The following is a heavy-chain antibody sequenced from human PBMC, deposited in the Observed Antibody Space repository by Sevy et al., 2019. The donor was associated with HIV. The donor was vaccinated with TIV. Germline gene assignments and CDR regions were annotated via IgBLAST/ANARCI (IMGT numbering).Heavy chain of an antibody. CDR3: EKGYYYYYYGMDV. J-gene: IGHJ6*04. CDR1: GFTFDSYG. V-gene: IGHV3-23*01. CDR2: ISGSGNRT. Sequence: GGSLRLSCAVSGFTFDSYGMNWVRQAPGKGLEWVSGISGSGNRTYYGDFVKGRFIISRDNSKNTLYLQMNSLRGEDSDYDYCEKGYYYYYYGMDVWGKGTTVTVSS.